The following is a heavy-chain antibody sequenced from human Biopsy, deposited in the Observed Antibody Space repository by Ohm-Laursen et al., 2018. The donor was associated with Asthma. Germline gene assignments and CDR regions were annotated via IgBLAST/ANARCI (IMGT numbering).Heavy chain of an antibody. J-gene: IGHJ4*02. CDR1: GFTFSSYA. CDR3: ARDPAGHYYFDY. Sequence: SLRLSCSASGFTFSSYAMSWVRQAPGKGLEWVSAISGSGGSTYYADSVKGRFTISRDNSKNTLYLQMNSLRAEDTAVYYCARDPAGHYYFDYWGQGTLVTVSS. CDR2: ISGSGGST. D-gene: IGHD1-14*01. V-gene: IGHV3-23*01.